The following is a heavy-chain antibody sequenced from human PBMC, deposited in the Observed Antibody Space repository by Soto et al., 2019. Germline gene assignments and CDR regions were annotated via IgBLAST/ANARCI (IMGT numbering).Heavy chain of an antibody. Sequence: ETLSLTCAVYGGSFSGYYWSWIRQPPGKGLEWIGEINHSGSTNYNPSLKSRVTISVDTSKNQFSLKLSSVTAAETAVYYCARGHYSYYYYYGMDVWGQGTTVTRLL. CDR1: GGSFSGYY. V-gene: IGHV4-34*01. J-gene: IGHJ6*02. D-gene: IGHD3-10*01. CDR2: INHSGST. CDR3: ARGHYSYYYYYGMDV.